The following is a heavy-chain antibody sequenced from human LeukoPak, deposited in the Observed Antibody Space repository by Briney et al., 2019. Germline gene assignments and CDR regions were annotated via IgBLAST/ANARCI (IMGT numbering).Heavy chain of an antibody. Sequence: MSGGSLRLSCAASGFTFSNAWLNWVRQAPGKGLEWVGHIKSKTDGGTTDYAAPVKGRFTISRDDSKNTLFLQMNSLRAEDTAVYYCARSRLTLPGSGHDYFFDYWGQGTLVTVSS. J-gene: IGHJ4*02. CDR2: IKSKTDGGTT. D-gene: IGHD2-15*01. V-gene: IGHV3-15*01. CDR3: ARSRLTLPGSGHDYFFDY. CDR1: GFTFSNAW.